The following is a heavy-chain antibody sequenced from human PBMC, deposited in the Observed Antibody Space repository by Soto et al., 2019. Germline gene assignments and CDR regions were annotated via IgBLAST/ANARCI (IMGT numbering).Heavy chain of an antibody. Sequence: PSETLSLTCAVSGGSISSSNWWSWVRQPPGKGLEWIGEIYHSGSTNYNPPLKSRVTISVDKSKNQFSLKLSSVTAADTAVYYCASSSGYSSGWWYYFDYWGQGTLVTVSS. CDR2: IYHSGST. J-gene: IGHJ4*02. V-gene: IGHV4-4*02. CDR1: GGSISSSNW. D-gene: IGHD6-19*01. CDR3: ASSSGYSSGWWYYFDY.